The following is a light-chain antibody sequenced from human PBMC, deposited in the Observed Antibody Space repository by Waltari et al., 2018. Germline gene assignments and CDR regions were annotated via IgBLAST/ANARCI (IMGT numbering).Light chain of an antibody. Sequence: APTHPASVSATPGQSSTISCSGTTRNDGSYYLASWYQQHPGEAPKLLICEVFKRPPDTSSRFSGAKSGSTASLTISGLQPEDEADYYCCSYAGRGTYVFGSGTKVTVL. J-gene: IGLJ1*01. V-gene: IGLV2-23*02. CDR1: TRNDGSYYL. CDR3: CSYAGRGTYV. CDR2: EVF.